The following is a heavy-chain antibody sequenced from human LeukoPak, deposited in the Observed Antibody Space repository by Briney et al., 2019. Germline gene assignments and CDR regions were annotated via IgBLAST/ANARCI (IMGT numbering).Heavy chain of an antibody. Sequence: SETLSLTCGVSGGSDSDYYWSWIRQPPGKGLEWIGEINHAGSTNYNPSLKSRVTISIDTSKNQFSLKLTSVTPAETAIYYCASTSYYYDNSGFRVWGQGTLVTVSS. CDR2: INHAGST. J-gene: IGHJ4*02. CDR1: GGSDSDYY. V-gene: IGHV4-34*01. D-gene: IGHD3-22*01. CDR3: ASTSYYYDNSGFRV.